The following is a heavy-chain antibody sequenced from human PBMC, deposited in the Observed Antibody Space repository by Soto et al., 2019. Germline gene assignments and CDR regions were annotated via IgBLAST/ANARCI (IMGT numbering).Heavy chain of an antibody. V-gene: IGHV4-4*07. Sequence: ESLSLTCTVSGFSFSSYAWSWVRQPAGKGMEWIGRIHTTDGTNYNPSLKSRVTMSIDTSNNQFSLKLSSLTAADTAVYYCARALSSAAGLYFDFWGQGTLVTVSS. J-gene: IGHJ4*02. D-gene: IGHD6-13*01. CDR2: IHTTDGT. CDR3: ARALSSAAGLYFDF. CDR1: GFSFSSYA.